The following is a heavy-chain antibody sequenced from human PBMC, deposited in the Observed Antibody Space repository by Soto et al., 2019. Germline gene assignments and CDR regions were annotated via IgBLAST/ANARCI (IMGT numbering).Heavy chain of an antibody. J-gene: IGHJ3*02. CDR1: GFTFSSYG. D-gene: IGHD3-22*01. V-gene: IGHV3-33*01. CDR3: AGVDSSGYSPLPGAFDI. Sequence: PGGSLRLSCAASGFTFSSYGMHWVRQAPGKGLEWVAVIWYDGSNKYYADSVKGRFTISRDNSKNTLYLQMNSLRAEDTAVYYCAGVDSSGYSPLPGAFDIWGQGT. CDR2: IWYDGSNK.